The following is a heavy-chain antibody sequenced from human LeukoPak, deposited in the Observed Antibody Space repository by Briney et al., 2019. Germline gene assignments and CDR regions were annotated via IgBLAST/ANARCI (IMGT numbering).Heavy chain of an antibody. CDR1: GFTLSTYP. V-gene: IGHV3-23*01. CDR3: AREGTVLRYFDWLSPPYYYGMDV. CDR2: MSGSGGST. Sequence: GGSLRLSCAASGFTLSTYPMSWVRQAPGKGLEWVSGMSGSGGSTYYADSVKGRFTISRDNAKNTLYLQMNSLRAEDTAVYYCAREGTVLRYFDWLSPPYYYGMDVWGQGTTVTVSS. J-gene: IGHJ6*02. D-gene: IGHD3-9*01.